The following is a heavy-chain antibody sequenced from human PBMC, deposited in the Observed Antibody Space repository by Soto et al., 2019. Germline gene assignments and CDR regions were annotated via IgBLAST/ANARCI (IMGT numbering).Heavy chain of an antibody. J-gene: IGHJ6*02. CDR2: IIPIFGTA. D-gene: IGHD5-18*01. V-gene: IGHV1-69*13. CDR3: ARGADSYGYDYYYYCMDV. Sequence: GASVKVSCKASGGTFSSYAISWVRQAPGQGLEWMGGIIPIFGTANYAQKFQGRVTITADESTSTAYMELSSLRSEDTAVYYCARGADSYGYDYYYYCMDVWGQGTTVTVYS. CDR1: GGTFSSYA.